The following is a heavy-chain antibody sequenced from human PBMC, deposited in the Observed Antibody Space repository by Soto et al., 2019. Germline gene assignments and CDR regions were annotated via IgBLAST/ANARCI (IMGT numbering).Heavy chain of an antibody. J-gene: IGHJ6*02. D-gene: IGHD3-10*01. CDR3: ARGVTMVRGAIPYYYYGMDV. Sequence: TLSLTCTVSGGSVSSGSYYWSWIRQPPGKGLEWIGYIYYSGSTNYNPSLKSRVTISVDTSKNQFSLKLSSVTAADTAVYYCARGVTMVRGAIPYYYYGMDVWGQGTTVTVSS. CDR1: GGSVSSGSYY. CDR2: IYYSGST. V-gene: IGHV4-61*01.